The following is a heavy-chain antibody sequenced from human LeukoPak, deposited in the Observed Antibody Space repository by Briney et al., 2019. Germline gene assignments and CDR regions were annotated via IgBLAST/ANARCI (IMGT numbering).Heavy chain of an antibody. V-gene: IGHV3-21*01. D-gene: IGHD6-6*01. CDR3: ARDAARKELVKLPAFDP. J-gene: IGHJ5*02. CDR1: GFTFSSYR. Sequence: PGGSLRLSCAASGFTFSSYRVNCVRHAPGKGLEWVSSISRSSSYIYYADSVKGRFAISRDNAKTSLYLQLNSLRAEDTAVYYCARDAARKELVKLPAFDPWGQGTLVTVSS. CDR2: ISRSSSYI.